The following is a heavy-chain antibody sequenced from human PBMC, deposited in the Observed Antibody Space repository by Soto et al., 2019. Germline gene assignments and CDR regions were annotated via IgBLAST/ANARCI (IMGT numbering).Heavy chain of an antibody. Sequence: SQTLLLTFGISGASVSSNRAAWNWIRQSPSRGLEWLGRTYYRSKWYNEYAPSLKSRMTINSDTSKNQFSLQLNSVTPEDTAVYYGATGMVIRGHHSMDLCGHGTEGTCSS. CDR1: GASVSSNRAA. D-gene: IGHD2-21*01. CDR3: ATGMVIRGHHSMDL. J-gene: IGHJ6*03. CDR2: TYYRSKWYN. V-gene: IGHV6-1*01.